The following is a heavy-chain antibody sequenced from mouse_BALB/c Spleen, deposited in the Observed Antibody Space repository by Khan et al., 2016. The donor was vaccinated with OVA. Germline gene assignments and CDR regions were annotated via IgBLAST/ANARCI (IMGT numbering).Heavy chain of an antibody. J-gene: IGHJ3*01. Sequence: EVKLEESGGDLVKPGGSLKLSCAASGFTFSSYSMSWVRQTPDKRLEWVATISSGGDYTYYPDSVKGRFTISRDNAKNTLYLQMSSLKSEDTAMCYCASHLTGSFAYWGQGTLVTVSA. CDR2: ISSGGDYT. V-gene: IGHV5-6*02. CDR1: GFTFSSYS. D-gene: IGHD4-1*01. CDR3: ASHLTGSFAY.